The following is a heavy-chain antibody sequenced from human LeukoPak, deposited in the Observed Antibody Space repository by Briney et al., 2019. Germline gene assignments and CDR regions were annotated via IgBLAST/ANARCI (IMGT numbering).Heavy chain of an antibody. J-gene: IGHJ4*02. Sequence: GGSLRLSCAASGFTFSNSAMNWVRQVPGKGLEWVSCIDYDSSHIYYAASVRGRFTISRDNARNSVYLQMNSLRVEDTAVYYCARDPLRYLRVGHYDYWGQGTLVAVSS. CDR3: ARDPLRYLRVGHYDY. D-gene: IGHD3-9*01. CDR2: IDYDSSHI. V-gene: IGHV3-21*01. CDR1: GFTFSNSA.